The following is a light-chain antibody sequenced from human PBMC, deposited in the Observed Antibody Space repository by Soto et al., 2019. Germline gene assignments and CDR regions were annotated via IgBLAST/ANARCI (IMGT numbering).Light chain of an antibody. CDR2: GAS. CDR1: QNVYRY. Sequence: EIVLTQSPATLSLSPGERAALSCRASQNVYRYLAWYQQKPGQAPRLLIYGASSGATGIPDRFSGSGSGTDFTLTISRLEPEDFAVYYCQQYGSSRTFGQGTKVDNK. CDR3: QQYGSSRT. J-gene: IGKJ1*01. V-gene: IGKV3-20*01.